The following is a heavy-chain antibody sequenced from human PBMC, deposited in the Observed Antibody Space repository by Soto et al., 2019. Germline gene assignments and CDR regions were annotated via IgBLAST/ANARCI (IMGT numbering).Heavy chain of an antibody. J-gene: IGHJ6*03. CDR1: GDSVSSNSAA. V-gene: IGHV6-1*01. Sequence: SQTHSLTCAISGDSVSSNSAAWNWIRQSPSRGLEWLGRTYYRSKWYNDYAVSVKSRITIDPDTSKNQFSLQLNSVTPEDTAVYYCAREDILRNRGTSDMDVWGKGTALTISS. CDR2: TYYRSKWYN. CDR3: AREDILRNRGTSDMDV. D-gene: IGHD3-10*01.